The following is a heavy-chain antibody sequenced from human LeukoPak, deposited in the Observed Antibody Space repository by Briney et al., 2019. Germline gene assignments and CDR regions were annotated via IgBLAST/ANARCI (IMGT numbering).Heavy chain of an antibody. Sequence: SGTLSLTCAVSGDSISSSNWWSWVRQPPGKGLEWIGQIYHSGSTNYNPSLKSRVTISVDTSKNQFSLKLSSVTATDTAVCYCASSIAVAGPFDYWGQGTLVTVSS. J-gene: IGHJ4*02. D-gene: IGHD6-19*01. CDR3: ASSIAVAGPFDY. CDR1: GDSISSSNW. CDR2: IYHSGST. V-gene: IGHV4-4*02.